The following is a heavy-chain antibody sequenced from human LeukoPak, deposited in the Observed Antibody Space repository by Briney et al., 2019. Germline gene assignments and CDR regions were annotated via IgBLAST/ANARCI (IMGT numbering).Heavy chain of an antibody. V-gene: IGHV4-61*01. CDR1: GGSVSSGSYY. CDR2: IYYSGSP. J-gene: IGHJ4*02. D-gene: IGHD2-15*01. Sequence: SETLSLTCTVSGGSVSSGSYYWSWIRQPPGKGLEWIGYIYYSGSPNYNPSLKSRVTISVDTSKNPFSLKLSSVTAADTAVYYCARGVVVAASPDYFDYWGQGTLDTVSS. CDR3: ARGVVVAASPDYFDY.